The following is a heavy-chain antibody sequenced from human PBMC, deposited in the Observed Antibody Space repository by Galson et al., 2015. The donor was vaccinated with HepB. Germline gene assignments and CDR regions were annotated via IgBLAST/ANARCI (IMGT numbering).Heavy chain of an antibody. CDR2: ISPRDSDT. CDR3: ARHPGFDH. CDR1: GYIFTTYW. J-gene: IGHJ4*02. Sequence: QSGAEVKKPGESLKISCKASGYIFTTYWIGWVRQMPGKGLEWMGIISPRDSDTRYSPSFQGQVTFSVDKSITTAYLEWSSLKASDTAVYYCARHPGFDHWGQGTLVTV. V-gene: IGHV5-51*01.